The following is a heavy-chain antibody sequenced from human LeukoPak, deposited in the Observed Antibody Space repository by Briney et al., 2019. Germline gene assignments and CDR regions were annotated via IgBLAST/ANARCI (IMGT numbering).Heavy chain of an antibody. CDR3: AKDVGKWESLHFFDY. J-gene: IGHJ4*02. CDR2: IWYDGSNK. V-gene: IGHV3-33*06. D-gene: IGHD1-26*01. CDR1: GFTFSSYG. Sequence: LTGGSLRLSCAASGFTFSSYGMHWVRQAPSKGLEWVAVIWYDGSNKYYADSVKGRFTISRDNSKNTLYLQMNSLRGDDTAVYYCAKDVGKWESLHFFDYWGQGTLVTVSS.